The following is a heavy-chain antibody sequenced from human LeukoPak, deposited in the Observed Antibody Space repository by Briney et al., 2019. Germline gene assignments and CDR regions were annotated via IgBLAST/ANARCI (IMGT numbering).Heavy chain of an antibody. J-gene: IGHJ4*02. CDR3: ARDTGIGSSGYFPDY. CDR1: GFTFSSYS. D-gene: IGHD3-22*01. V-gene: IGHV3-21*01. Sequence: GGSLRLSCAASGFTFSSYSMNWVRQTPGKGLEWVSAISSGSTYIYYADSVKGRFTISRDNAKNSLSLQMNSLRAEDTAVYYCARDTGIGSSGYFPDYWGQGTLVTVSS. CDR2: ISSGSTYI.